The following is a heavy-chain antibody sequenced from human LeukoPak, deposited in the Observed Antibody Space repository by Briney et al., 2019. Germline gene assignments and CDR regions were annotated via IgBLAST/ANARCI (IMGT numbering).Heavy chain of an antibody. CDR1: GFTFSIYG. D-gene: IGHD3-22*01. Sequence: GGSLRLSCAASGFTFSIYGMHWVRQAPGKGLEWVAVISSDGSDKYYVDSVKGRFTISRDNSNNTLYLQMNSLRAEDTAVYYCVADSSGYSWGQGTLVTVSS. J-gene: IGHJ4*02. CDR3: VADSSGYS. CDR2: ISSDGSDK. V-gene: IGHV3-30*03.